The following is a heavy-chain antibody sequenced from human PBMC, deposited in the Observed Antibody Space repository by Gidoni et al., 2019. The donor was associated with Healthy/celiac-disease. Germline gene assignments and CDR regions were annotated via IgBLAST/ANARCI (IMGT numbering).Heavy chain of an antibody. CDR2: ISYDGSNK. J-gene: IGHJ5*02. V-gene: IGHV3-30*18. D-gene: IGHD3-10*01. CDR3: AKERGPYWFDP. CDR1: GSTFSSYG. Sequence: QVQLVESGGGVVQPGRSLRPSCAASGSTFSSYGMHWVRQAPGKGLEWVAVISYDGSNKYYADSVKGRFTISRDNSKITLYLQMNSLRAEDTAVYYCAKERGPYWFDPWGQGTLVTVSS.